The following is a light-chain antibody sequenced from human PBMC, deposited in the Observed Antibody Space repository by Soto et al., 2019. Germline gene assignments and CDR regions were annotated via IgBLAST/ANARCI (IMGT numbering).Light chain of an antibody. Sequence: TQSPSTLSASVGDRVTITCRASQSISSWLAWYQQKPGQAPRLLIYGASSRATGIPDRFSGGGSGTDFTLTITRLEPEDFAVYYCQQYGSSYTFGQGTKLEMK. CDR3: QQYGSSYT. J-gene: IGKJ2*01. V-gene: IGKV3-20*01. CDR2: GAS. CDR1: QSISSWL.